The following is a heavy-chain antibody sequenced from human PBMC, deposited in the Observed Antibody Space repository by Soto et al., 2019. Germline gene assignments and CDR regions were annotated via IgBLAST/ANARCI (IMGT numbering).Heavy chain of an antibody. CDR2: IGTAGDT. Sequence: PGGSQRLSCAASGFTFSSYDRHWVRQATGKGLEWVSAIGTAGDTYYPGSVKGRFTISRENAKNSLYLQMNSLRAGDTAVYYCARDRIHKQSAAGYYYYYGMDVWGQGTTVTVSS. CDR3: ARDRIHKQSAAGYYYYYGMDV. CDR1: GFTFSSYD. V-gene: IGHV3-13*01. J-gene: IGHJ6*02. D-gene: IGHD6-13*01.